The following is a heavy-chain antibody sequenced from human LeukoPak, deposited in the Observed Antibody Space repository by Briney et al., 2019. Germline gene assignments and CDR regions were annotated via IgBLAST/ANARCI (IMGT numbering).Heavy chain of an antibody. J-gene: IGHJ4*02. CDR1: GYSISSGYF. Sequence: SETLSLTCTVSGYSISSGYFWGWIRQPPVKGLEWIGHIYHSGSTYYNPSLRSRVTVSVDTSKNQFSLKLRSVTAADTAVYYCARGYCSSTNCVLLDYWGQGALVTVSS. V-gene: IGHV4-38-2*02. D-gene: IGHD2-2*01. CDR3: ARGYCSSTNCVLLDY. CDR2: IYHSGST.